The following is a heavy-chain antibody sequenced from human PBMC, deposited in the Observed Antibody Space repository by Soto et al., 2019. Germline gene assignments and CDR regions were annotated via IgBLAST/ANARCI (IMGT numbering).Heavy chain of an antibody. Sequence: GGSLRLSCAASGFTFSSYWMSWVRQAPGKGLEWVANIKQDGSEKYYVDSVKGRFTISRDSAKNSLYLQMNSLRAEDTAVYYCARDPSRITMIVVALYGMDVWGQGTTVTVSS. V-gene: IGHV3-7*01. CDR3: ARDPSRITMIVVALYGMDV. J-gene: IGHJ6*02. D-gene: IGHD3-22*01. CDR1: GFTFSSYW. CDR2: IKQDGSEK.